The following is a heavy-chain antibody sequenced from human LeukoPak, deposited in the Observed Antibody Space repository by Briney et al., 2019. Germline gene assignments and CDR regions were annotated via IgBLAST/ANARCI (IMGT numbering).Heavy chain of an antibody. CDR2: ISDSGDST. CDR3: AKAQKAWELLHDFDY. Sequence: GGSLRLSCPASGFTFSSHAMSWVRQAPGKGLEWVSAISDSGDSTYYADFVKGRFTISRDNSKNTLYLQMNSLRAEDTAVYYCAKAQKAWELLHDFDYWGQGTLVTVSS. V-gene: IGHV3-23*01. D-gene: IGHD1-26*01. CDR1: GFTFSSHA. J-gene: IGHJ4*02.